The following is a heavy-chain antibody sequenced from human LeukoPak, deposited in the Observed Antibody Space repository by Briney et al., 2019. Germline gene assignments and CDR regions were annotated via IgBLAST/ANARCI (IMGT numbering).Heavy chain of an antibody. Sequence: ASVKVSCKPSGYTFTSYDINWVRQAPGQGREWMGWMNPNRGNTDYAQKFQGGVTITRNTSISTAYMELRSLRSEDTAVYYCARGGPGVVVVAATPKNAFDIWGQGTMVTVSS. CDR1: GYTFTSYD. J-gene: IGHJ3*02. D-gene: IGHD2-15*01. CDR3: ARGGPGVVVVAATPKNAFDI. CDR2: MNPNRGNT. V-gene: IGHV1-8*03.